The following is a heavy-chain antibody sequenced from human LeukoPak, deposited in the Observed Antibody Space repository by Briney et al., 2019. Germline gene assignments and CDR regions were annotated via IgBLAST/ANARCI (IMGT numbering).Heavy chain of an antibody. CDR3: ARVVVPTNFDY. CDR2: LYNSGST. Sequence: SETLSLTCTVSGGSISSYYWNWMRQPPGMGLEWIGYLYNSGSTNYNPSLKSRLTISVDMSKNQLSLKLSSVTAADTAVYYCARVVVPTNFDYWGQGTLVSVSS. D-gene: IGHD2-2*01. J-gene: IGHJ4*02. V-gene: IGHV4-59*01. CDR1: GGSISSYY.